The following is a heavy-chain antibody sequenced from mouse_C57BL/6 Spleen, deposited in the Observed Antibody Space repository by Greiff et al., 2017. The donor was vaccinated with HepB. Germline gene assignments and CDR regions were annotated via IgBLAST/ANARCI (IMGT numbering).Heavy chain of an antibody. Sequence: EVQLVESGEGLVKPGGSLKLSCAASGFTFSSYAMSWVRQTPEKRLEWVAYISSGGDYIYYADTVKGRFTISRDNARNTLYLQMRSLKSEDTAMYYCTSLYGSSGYYYAMDYWGQGTSVTVSS. CDR3: TSLYGSSGYYYAMDY. CDR1: GFTFSSYA. V-gene: IGHV5-9-1*02. D-gene: IGHD1-1*01. J-gene: IGHJ4*01. CDR2: ISSGGDYI.